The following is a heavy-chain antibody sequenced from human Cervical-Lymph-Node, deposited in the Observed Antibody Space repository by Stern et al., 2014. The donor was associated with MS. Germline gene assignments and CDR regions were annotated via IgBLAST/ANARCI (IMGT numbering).Heavy chain of an antibody. CDR2: IYYSGST. Sequence: VQLEESGPGLVKPSETLSLTCTVSGGSISSYYWSWIRQPPAKGLEWIGYIYYSGSTNYNPSLKSRVTISVDTSKNQFSLKLSSVTAADTAVYYCARGITTTGFDPWGQGTLVTVSS. CDR3: ARGITTTGFDP. V-gene: IGHV4-59*01. J-gene: IGHJ5*02. CDR1: GGSISSYY. D-gene: IGHD1-26*01.